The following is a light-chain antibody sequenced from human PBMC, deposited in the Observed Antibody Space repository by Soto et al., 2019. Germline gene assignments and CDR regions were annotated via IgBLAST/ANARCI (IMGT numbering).Light chain of an antibody. J-gene: IGKJ5*01. CDR3: QQRSNWPPIT. CDR2: DAS. CDR1: QSVKTF. V-gene: IGKV3-11*01. Sequence: EIVFTQSPATLSLSPRERSTLSCRASQSVKTFLVWYQQRPGQPPRLLIHDASHRAAGIPARFSGSGFGTDFTLTISSLEPEDAAVYYCQQRSNWPPITFGQGTRLEN.